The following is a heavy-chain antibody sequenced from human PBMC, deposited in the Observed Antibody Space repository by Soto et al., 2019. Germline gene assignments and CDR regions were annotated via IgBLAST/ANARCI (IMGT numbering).Heavy chain of an antibody. V-gene: IGHV4-39*01. CDR2: IYYNGDT. J-gene: IGHJ3*01. Sequence: QLQLQESGPGLVKPAETLSLKCAVSGGSVSSGNYFWGWIRQPPGKGLEWIGNIYYNGDTYYSPSRKSRVTMSVHPAQNQFPLRLTPLTAADTAVYYCARRPIDNWNQGHAFDLWGQGTLVTVSS. CDR3: ARRPIDNWNQGHAFDL. D-gene: IGHD1-20*01. CDR1: GGSVSSGNYF.